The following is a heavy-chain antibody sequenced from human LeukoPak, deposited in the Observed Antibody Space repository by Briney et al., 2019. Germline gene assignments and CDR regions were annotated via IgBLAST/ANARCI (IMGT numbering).Heavy chain of an antibody. J-gene: IGHJ5*02. Sequence: PGGSLRLSCAASGFTVSNNYMSWVRQAPGKGLEWVSIIYNIGTTYYTDSVKGRFTISRDNSKNTLYLQMNSLRAEDTAVYYCARWYCSSTTCYYDHWGQGTLVTVSS. CDR2: IYNIGTT. D-gene: IGHD2-2*01. V-gene: IGHV3-53*01. CDR1: GFTVSNNY. CDR3: ARWYCSSTTCYYDH.